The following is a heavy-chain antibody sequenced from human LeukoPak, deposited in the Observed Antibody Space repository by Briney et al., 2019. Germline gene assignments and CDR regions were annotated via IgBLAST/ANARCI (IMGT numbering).Heavy chain of an antibody. D-gene: IGHD6-19*01. Sequence: PSEPLSLTCTVSGGSISSNNYYWGWIRQPPGKGLEWIGSTYYSGSTYYNPSLKSRVTISVDTSKNQFSLKLSSVTAADTAVYYCVNSSPGGGWLVSGNFDYWGQGTLVTVSS. CDR2: TYYSGST. J-gene: IGHJ4*02. CDR3: VNSSPGGGWLVSGNFDY. V-gene: IGHV4-39*01. CDR1: GGSISSNNYY.